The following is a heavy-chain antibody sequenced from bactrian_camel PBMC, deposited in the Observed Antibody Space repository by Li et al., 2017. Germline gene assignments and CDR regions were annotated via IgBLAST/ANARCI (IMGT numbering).Heavy chain of an antibody. D-gene: IGHD2*01. CDR1: GYTYNRNC. V-gene: IGHV3S25*01. CDR2: IATGSGNT. Sequence: QLVESGGGSVQAGGSLRLSCAASGYTYNRNCMAWFRQAPGKEREGVARIATGSGNTYYADSVKGRFTISKDKAKDTVYLQMNSLKPEDTAMYGCAAEPGCKKWEIHEVTRFAFWISGTQVTVS. J-gene: IGHJ4*01.